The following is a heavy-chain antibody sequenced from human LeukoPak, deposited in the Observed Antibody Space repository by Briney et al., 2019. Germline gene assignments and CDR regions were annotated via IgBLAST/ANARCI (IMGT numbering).Heavy chain of an antibody. D-gene: IGHD3-3*01. CDR3: ARAKNYDFWSGPNSTPNDY. CDR2: ISAYNGNT. V-gene: IGHV1-18*01. Sequence: ASVKVSCKASGYTFAIHGISWVRQAPGQGLEWMGWISAYNGNTNYAQKLQGRVTMTTDTSTSTAYMELRSLRSDDTAVYYCARAKNYDFWSGPNSTPNDYWGQGTLVTVSS. J-gene: IGHJ4*02. CDR1: GYTFAIHG.